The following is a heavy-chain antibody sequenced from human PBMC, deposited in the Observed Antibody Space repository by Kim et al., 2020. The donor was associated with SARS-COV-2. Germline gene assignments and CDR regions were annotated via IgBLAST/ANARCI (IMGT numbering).Heavy chain of an antibody. Sequence: SETLSLTCAVYGGSFSGYYWSWIRQPPGKGLEWIGEINHSGSTNYNPSLKSRVTISVDTSKNQFSLKLSSVTAADTAVYYCARAEAYCSSTSCYSYYYYYGMDVWGQGTTVTVSS. J-gene: IGHJ6*02. D-gene: IGHD2-2*02. CDR2: INHSGST. CDR3: ARAEAYCSSTSCYSYYYYYGMDV. V-gene: IGHV4-34*01. CDR1: GGSFSGYY.